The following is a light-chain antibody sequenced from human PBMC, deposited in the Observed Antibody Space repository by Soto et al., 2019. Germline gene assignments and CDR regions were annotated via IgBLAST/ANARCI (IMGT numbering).Light chain of an antibody. Sequence: QSVLTQPPSASETPGQRVTISCSGSRSNIGSNYVFWYQQLPGTAPKLLIYRDDQRPSGVPDRFSGSKSGTSASLAISGLRSEDEACYYCATWDGSLNNYVFGTGTKVTVL. J-gene: IGLJ1*01. CDR2: RDD. CDR1: RSNIGSNY. V-gene: IGLV1-47*01. CDR3: ATWDGSLNNYV.